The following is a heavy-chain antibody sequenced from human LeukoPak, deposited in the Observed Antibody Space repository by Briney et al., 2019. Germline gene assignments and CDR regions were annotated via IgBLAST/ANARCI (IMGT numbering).Heavy chain of an antibody. V-gene: IGHV1-2*02. D-gene: IGHD4-11*01. J-gene: IGHJ4*02. CDR3: ALYSNYDPYFGY. Sequence: ASVKVSCKASGYTFTGYYIHWVRQAPGQGLEWMGWINPNSGGTNYAQKFQGRVTMTRDTSISTAYMELSRLRSDDTAVYYCALYSNYDPYFGYWGQGTLVTVSS. CDR2: INPNSGGT. CDR1: GYTFTGYY.